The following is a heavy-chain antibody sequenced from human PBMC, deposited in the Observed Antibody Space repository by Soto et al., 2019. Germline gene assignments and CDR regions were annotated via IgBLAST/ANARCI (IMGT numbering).Heavy chain of an antibody. CDR3: ARKGKGPELVQLVRIWFDP. Sequence: SETLSLTCTVSGGSVSSGSYYWSWIRQPPGKGLDWIGYIYYSGSTNYNPSLKSRVTISVDTSKNQFSLKLSSVTAADTAVYYCARKGKGPELVQLVRIWFDPWGQGTLVTVSS. CDR1: GGSVSSGSYY. J-gene: IGHJ5*02. V-gene: IGHV4-61*01. D-gene: IGHD6-6*01. CDR2: IYYSGST.